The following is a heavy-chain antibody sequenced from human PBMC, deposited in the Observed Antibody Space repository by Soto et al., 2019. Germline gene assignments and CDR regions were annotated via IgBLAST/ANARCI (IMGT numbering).Heavy chain of an antibody. Sequence: GGSLRLSCAASGFTFSSYSMNWVRQAPGKGLEWVSSISSSSSYIYYADSVKGRFTISRDNAKNSLYLQMNSLRAEDTAVYYCAREEGGILYYFDYWGQGTLVTVSS. CDR2: ISSSSSYI. CDR3: AREEGGILYYFDY. J-gene: IGHJ4*02. V-gene: IGHV3-21*01. CDR1: GFTFSSYS.